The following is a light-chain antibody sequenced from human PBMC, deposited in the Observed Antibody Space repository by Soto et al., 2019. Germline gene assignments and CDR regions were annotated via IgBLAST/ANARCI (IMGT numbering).Light chain of an antibody. Sequence: QSVLTQPPSVSGAPGQRVTISCTGSNSNIGAGYDVHWYQQYPGTAPKLLIYSNTNRPSGVPDRFSASKSGTSASLAITGLQAEAESYYYCQSYESGWGVFGGGTKLTVL. CDR1: NSNIGAGYD. V-gene: IGLV1-40*01. CDR3: QSYESGWGV. J-gene: IGLJ3*02. CDR2: SNT.